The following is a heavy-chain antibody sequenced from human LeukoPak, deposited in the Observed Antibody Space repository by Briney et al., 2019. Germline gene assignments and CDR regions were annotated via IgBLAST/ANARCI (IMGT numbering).Heavy chain of an antibody. Sequence: GGSLRLSCAAPGLSFSNAWMSWVRQAPGKGLEWVGRIKSKTDGGTTDYAAPVKGRFNISRDDSKNTLYLQMNSLKTEDTAVYYWTTGIGLLLRGVIIMPLYYFDYWGQGTLVTVSS. V-gene: IGHV3-15*01. CDR3: TTGIGLLLRGVIIMPLYYFDY. D-gene: IGHD3-10*01. CDR2: IKSKTDGGTT. J-gene: IGHJ4*02. CDR1: GLSFSNAW.